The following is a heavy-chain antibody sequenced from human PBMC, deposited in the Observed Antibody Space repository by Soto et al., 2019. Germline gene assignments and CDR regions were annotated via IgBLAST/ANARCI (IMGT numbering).Heavy chain of an antibody. Sequence: SETLSLTCNVSGGSISSGDYYWSWICQPPGKGLEWIGYIYFSESTSYNPSLKSRVTISGDKSKNQFSLRLTSVTAEDTAVYYCARGGGFGELTSRGPDAFDIWRQGTMVTVSS. J-gene: IGHJ3*02. D-gene: IGHD3-10*01. CDR2: IYFSEST. V-gene: IGHV4-30-4*01. CDR3: ARGGGFGELTSRGPDAFDI. CDR1: GGSISSGDYY.